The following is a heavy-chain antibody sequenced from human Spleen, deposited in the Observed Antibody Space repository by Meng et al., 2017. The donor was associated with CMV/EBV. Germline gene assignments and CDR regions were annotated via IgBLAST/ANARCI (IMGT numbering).Heavy chain of an antibody. Sequence: GESLKISCAASGFIFSRYWMHWVRQAPGKGLVWVSHINTDGNTTSYADSVKGRFTISRDNAKNSLYLQMNSLRAEDTAVYYCARVPGDYSNYYYYYGMDVWGQGTTVTVSS. D-gene: IGHD4-11*01. CDR2: INTDGNTT. V-gene: IGHV3-74*01. CDR3: ARVPGDYSNYYYYYGMDV. CDR1: GFIFSRYW. J-gene: IGHJ6*02.